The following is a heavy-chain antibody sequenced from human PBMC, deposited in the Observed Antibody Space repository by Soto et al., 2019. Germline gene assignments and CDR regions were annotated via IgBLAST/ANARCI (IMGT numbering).Heavy chain of an antibody. D-gene: IGHD5-12*01. V-gene: IGHV1-69*01. CDR2: IIPNVGTT. Sequence: QVQLVRSVAEVKKPGSSVKVSCTASGDSFSNFVISRVRQAPGQGLEWMGGIIPNVGTTNYAQKFQGKVTIPADEATRTAYLERSGRTSEDTSVFYCARDVGGEATIRYWGQGTLVTVSS. J-gene: IGHJ4*02. CDR1: GDSFSNFV. CDR3: ARDVGGEATIRY.